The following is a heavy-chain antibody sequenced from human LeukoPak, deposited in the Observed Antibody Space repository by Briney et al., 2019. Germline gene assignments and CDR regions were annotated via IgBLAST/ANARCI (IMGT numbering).Heavy chain of an antibody. J-gene: IGHJ6*03. CDR3: ARHAPYGYHYYMDV. V-gene: IGHV4-34*01. CDR1: GGSFSGYY. Sequence: SETLSLTCGVYGGSFSGYYWSWIRQPPGKGLEWIGSIYHSGSTYYNPSLKSRVTISVDTSKNQFSLKLSSVTAADTAVYYCARHAPYGYHYYMDVWGKGTTVTISS. CDR2: IYHSGST. D-gene: IGHD3-10*01.